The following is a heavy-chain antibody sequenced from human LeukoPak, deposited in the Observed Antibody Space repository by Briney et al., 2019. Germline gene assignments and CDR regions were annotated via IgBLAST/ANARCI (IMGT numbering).Heavy chain of an antibody. J-gene: IGHJ3*02. CDR3: ARDLTMMSAFDI. Sequence: GGSLRLSCAASGFTFSDYYMSWLRQAPGKGLEWVSYISSSGSTIYYADSVKGRFTISRDSAKNSLYLQMNSLRAEDTAVYYCARDLTMMSAFDIWGQGTMVTVSS. V-gene: IGHV3-11*01. CDR2: ISSSGSTI. D-gene: IGHD3-22*01. CDR1: GFTFSDYY.